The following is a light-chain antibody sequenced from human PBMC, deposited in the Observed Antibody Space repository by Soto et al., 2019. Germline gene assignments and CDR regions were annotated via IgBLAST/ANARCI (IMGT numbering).Light chain of an antibody. Sequence: DIMMTQSPDSLCVSLGERATINCKSSQTGLYSSKNKNHLAWYQQRPGERRKLVFSWACTRESGVPDRLSASASETDFTLSIGRLQAEDVAVYYCQQYYSTPRTLGQGTKV. CDR1: QTGLYSSKNKNH. CDR2: WAC. V-gene: IGKV4-1*01. CDR3: QQYYSTPRT. J-gene: IGKJ1*01.